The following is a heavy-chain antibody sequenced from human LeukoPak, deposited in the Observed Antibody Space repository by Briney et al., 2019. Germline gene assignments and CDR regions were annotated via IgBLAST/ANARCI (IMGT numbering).Heavy chain of an antibody. CDR1: GYTFTGYY. J-gene: IGHJ4*02. D-gene: IGHD3-22*01. CDR3: ARDPGYDSSGYFDY. Sequence: ASVKVSCKASGYTFTGYYMHWVRQAPGQGLEWMGWINPNSGGTNYAQKFQGRVTMTRDTPISTAYMELSRLRSDDTAVYYCARDPGYDSSGYFDYWGQGTLVTVSS. V-gene: IGHV1-2*02. CDR2: INPNSGGT.